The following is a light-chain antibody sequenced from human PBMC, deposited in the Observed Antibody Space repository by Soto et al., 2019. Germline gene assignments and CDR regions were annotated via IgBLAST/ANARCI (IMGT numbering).Light chain of an antibody. J-gene: IGLJ1*01. Sequence: QSVLTQPASVSRAPGQSITISCTGTSSDVGSYNLVSWYQQHPGKAPKLMIYEGSKRPSGVSNRFSGSKSGNTASLTISGLQAEDEADYYCCSYAGSIPYVFGTGTKLTVL. CDR3: CSYAGSIPYV. CDR1: SSDVGSYNL. V-gene: IGLV2-23*01. CDR2: EGS.